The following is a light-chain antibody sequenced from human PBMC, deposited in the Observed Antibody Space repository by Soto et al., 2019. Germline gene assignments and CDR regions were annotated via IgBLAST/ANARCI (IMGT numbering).Light chain of an antibody. J-gene: IGKJ2*01. Sequence: DIQMTQSPSSLSASVGDRVTITCQASQDISNYLNWYQQKPGKAPKLLIYDASNLETGVASRFSGSGSGTDFTFTISSLQPEDIATYYCQQYDNLFVTFGQGTKLEIK. CDR3: QQYDNLFVT. CDR1: QDISNY. V-gene: IGKV1-33*01. CDR2: DAS.